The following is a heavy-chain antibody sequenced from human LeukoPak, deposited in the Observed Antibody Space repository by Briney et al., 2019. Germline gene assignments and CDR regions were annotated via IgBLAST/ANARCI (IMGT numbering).Heavy chain of an antibody. CDR3: ARESAPHHGLDY. V-gene: IGHV3-66*01. D-gene: IGHD5-24*01. Sequence: GGSLRLSCAASGFSVTSSHMSWVRQVPGKGLEWVSIIYSGGNTDYAGSMQGRFAISRDNSKNTLYLQMNSLRPEDTAVYYCARESAPHHGLDYWGQGTLVTVSS. CDR2: IYSGGNT. J-gene: IGHJ4*02. CDR1: GFSVTSSH.